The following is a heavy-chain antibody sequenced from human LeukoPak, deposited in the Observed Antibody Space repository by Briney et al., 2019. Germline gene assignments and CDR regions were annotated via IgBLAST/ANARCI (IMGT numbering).Heavy chain of an antibody. CDR1: GFTFRSYW. J-gene: IGHJ4*02. V-gene: IGHV3-7*03. D-gene: IGHD4-23*01. CDR3: AREATVVTVYYFDY. Sequence: PGGSLRLSCAASGFTFRSYWTSWVRQAPGKGLEWVANIKQDGSEKYYVDSVKGRFTISRDNAKNSLYLQMNSLRAEDTAVYYCAREATVVTVYYFDYWGQGTLVTVSS. CDR2: IKQDGSEK.